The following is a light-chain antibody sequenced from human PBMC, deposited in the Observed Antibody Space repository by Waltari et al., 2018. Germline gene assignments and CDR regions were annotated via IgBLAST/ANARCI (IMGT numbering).Light chain of an antibody. Sequence: EIVLTQSPATLSLSPGERATLSCRASQSVSRYLAWYQQKPGQAPRHLIYDASNRATGIPARFSGSGSGTDFTLTISSLEPEDFAVYYCQRRGHWPPGATFGPGTRVDIK. V-gene: IGKV3-11*01. CDR3: QRRGHWPPGAT. CDR1: QSVSRY. J-gene: IGKJ3*01. CDR2: DAS.